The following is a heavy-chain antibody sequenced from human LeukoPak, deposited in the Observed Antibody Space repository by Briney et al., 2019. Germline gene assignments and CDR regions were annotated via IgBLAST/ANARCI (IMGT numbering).Heavy chain of an antibody. CDR2: IYYSRST. CDR1: GGSISSYY. Sequence: SETLSLTCSVSGGSISSYYWSWVRQPPGKGLEWIAYIYYSRSTNYNPSLKSRATISVDTSKNQFSLKLTSVTAADTAVYYCARLSSGRPHEYFQHWGQGTLVTVSS. V-gene: IGHV4-59*01. CDR3: ARLSSGRPHEYFQH. J-gene: IGHJ1*01. D-gene: IGHD3-22*01.